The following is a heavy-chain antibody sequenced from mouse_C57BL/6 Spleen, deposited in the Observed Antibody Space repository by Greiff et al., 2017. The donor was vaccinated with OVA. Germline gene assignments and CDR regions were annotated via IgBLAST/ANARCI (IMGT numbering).Heavy chain of an antibody. V-gene: IGHV1-52*01. J-gene: IGHJ2*01. CDR3: SRGESSGYVDY. Sequence: QVQLQQPGAELVRPGSSVKLSCKASGYTFTSYWMHWVKQRPIQGLEWIGNIDPSDSETHYNQKFKDKATLTVDKSSSTAYMQLSRLTSEDSAVYYWSRGESSGYVDYWGQGTTLTVSS. CDR1: GYTFTSYW. CDR2: IDPSDSET. D-gene: IGHD3-2*02.